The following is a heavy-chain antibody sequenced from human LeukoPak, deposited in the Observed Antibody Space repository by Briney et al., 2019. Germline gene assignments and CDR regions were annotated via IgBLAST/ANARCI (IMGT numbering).Heavy chain of an antibody. J-gene: IGHJ4*02. D-gene: IGHD3-22*01. Sequence: ASVEVSCKASGYTFTNYYIHWVRQAPGQGLEWMGIINPSGGSTTYAQKFQGRVTMTRDTSTSTVYMELSSLGSEDTAVYYCARAVSDYYDSSGSKAFDYWGQGTLVTVSS. V-gene: IGHV1-46*01. CDR1: GYTFTNYY. CDR3: ARAVSDYYDSSGSKAFDY. CDR2: INPSGGST.